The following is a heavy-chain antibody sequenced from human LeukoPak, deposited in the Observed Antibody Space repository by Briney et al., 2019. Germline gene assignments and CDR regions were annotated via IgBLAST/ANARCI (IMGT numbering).Heavy chain of an antibody. J-gene: IGHJ4*02. V-gene: IGHV3-53*01. CDR3: ARAGVGAIYYFDY. CDR1: GFTVSSNY. D-gene: IGHD1-26*01. Sequence: GGSLRLSCAASGFTVSSNYMSWVRQAPGKGLEWVSVIYSGGSTYYADSVKGRFTISRDNSKNTLYLQMKSLRVEDTAVYYRARAGVGAIYYFDYWGQGTLVTVSS. CDR2: IYSGGST.